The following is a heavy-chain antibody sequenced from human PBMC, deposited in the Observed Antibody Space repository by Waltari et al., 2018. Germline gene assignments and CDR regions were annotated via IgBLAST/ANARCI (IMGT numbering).Heavy chain of an antibody. J-gene: IGHJ4*02. CDR2: INHSGST. CDR1: GGSFSGYY. Sequence: QVQLQQWGAALLKPSETLSLTCAVYGGSFSGYYWCWIRQPPGRGLEWIGEINHSGSTNYNPSLKSRVTISVDTSKNQFSLKLSSVTAADTAVYYCARGRPSVVVTAITYYFDYWGQGTLVTVSS. CDR3: ARGRPSVVVTAITYYFDY. D-gene: IGHD2-21*02. V-gene: IGHV4-34*01.